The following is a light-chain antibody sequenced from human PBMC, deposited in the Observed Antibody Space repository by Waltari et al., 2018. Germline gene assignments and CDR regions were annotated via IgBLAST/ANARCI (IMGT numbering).Light chain of an antibody. Sequence: SYVLTQPPSVSVAPGQTARITCGGNNIGDKSVHWNQQRPGQAPVLVIYDNSDRASGISGRCSASNSGNTATLTISRVEAGDEADYYCQVWDRSTDQVVFGGGTQLTVL. J-gene: IGLJ7*01. CDR1: NIGDKS. CDR3: QVWDRSTDQVV. V-gene: IGLV3-21*02. CDR2: DNS.